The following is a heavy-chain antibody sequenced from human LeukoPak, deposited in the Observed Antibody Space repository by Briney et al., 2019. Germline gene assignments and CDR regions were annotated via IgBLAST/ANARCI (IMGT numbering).Heavy chain of an antibody. Sequence: ASVKVSCKASGYTFNNHYMYWVRQAPGQGLEWIGVINPSGGSTSYAQKFQGRVTMTRDTSTRTVYMEVNSLRSEDTAVYYCARQGTYSSAIGMGYWGQGTLVTVSS. CDR2: INPSGGST. J-gene: IGHJ4*02. CDR3: ARQGTYSSAIGMGY. V-gene: IGHV1-46*02. D-gene: IGHD6-19*01. CDR1: GYTFNNHY.